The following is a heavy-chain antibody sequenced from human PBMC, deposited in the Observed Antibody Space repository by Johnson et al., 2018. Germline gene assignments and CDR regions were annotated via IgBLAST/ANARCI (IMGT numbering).Heavy chain of an antibody. J-gene: IGHJ1*01. V-gene: IGHV1-69*09. CDR3: ARDSGGSYYGDFQH. CDR2: IIPILGIA. D-gene: IGHD1-26*01. CDR1: GYTFTSYD. Sequence: VQLVQSGAEVKKPGASVKVSCKASGYTFTSYDINWVRQATGQGLEWMGRIIPILGIANYAQKFQGRVTITADESTSTAYRELSSLRSEDTAVYYCARDSGGSYYGDFQHWGQGTLVTVSS.